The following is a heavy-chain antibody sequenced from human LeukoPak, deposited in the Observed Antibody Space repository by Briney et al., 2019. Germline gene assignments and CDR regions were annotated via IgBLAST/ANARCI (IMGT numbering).Heavy chain of an antibody. CDR3: ARDLYGSSWFSPFDY. CDR2: ISYDGSNK. J-gene: IGHJ4*02. Sequence: PGGSLRLSCAASGFTFSSYAMHWVRQAPGKGLEWVAVISYDGSNKYYADSVKGRFTISRGNSKNTLYLQMNSLRAEDTAVYYCARDLYGSSWFSPFDYWGQGTLVTVSS. D-gene: IGHD6-13*01. CDR1: GFTFSSYA. V-gene: IGHV3-30-3*01.